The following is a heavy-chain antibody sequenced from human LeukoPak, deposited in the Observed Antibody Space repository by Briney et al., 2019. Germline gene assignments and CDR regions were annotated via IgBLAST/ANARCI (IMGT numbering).Heavy chain of an antibody. V-gene: IGHV3-23*01. CDR2: ISGSGGST. CDR1: GFTFSSYA. D-gene: IGHD6-19*01. CDR3: AKSPDSSGWSRPFDY. Sequence: GGSLRLSCAASGFTFSSYAMSWVRQAPGKGLEWVSAISGSGGSTYYADSVKGRFTISRDNSKNTLYLQMNSLRAEDTAVYYCAKSPDSSGWSRPFDYWGQGTLVTVSS. J-gene: IGHJ4*02.